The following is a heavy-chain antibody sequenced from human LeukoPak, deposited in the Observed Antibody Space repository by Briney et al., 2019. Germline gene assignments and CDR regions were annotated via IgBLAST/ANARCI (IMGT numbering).Heavy chain of an antibody. CDR2: ISSRSSTI. V-gene: IGHV3-48*01. CDR1: GFTFSSYS. CDR3: AREKRDYYYYGMDV. Sequence: GGSLRLSCAASGFTFSSYSMNWVRQAPGKGLEWVSYISSRSSTIYYADSVKGRFTISRDNAQNSLYLQMNSLRGEDTAVYYCAREKRDYYYYGMDVWGQGTTVTVSS. J-gene: IGHJ6*02.